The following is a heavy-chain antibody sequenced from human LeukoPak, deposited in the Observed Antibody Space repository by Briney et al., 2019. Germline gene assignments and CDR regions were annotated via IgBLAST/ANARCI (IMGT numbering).Heavy chain of an antibody. D-gene: IGHD3-22*01. J-gene: IGHJ4*02. CDR2: ISYDGSNK. Sequence: GGSLRLSCAASGFTFSSYAMHWVRQAPGKGLEWVAVISYDGSNKYYADSVKGRFTISRDNSKNTLYLQMNSLRAEDTAVHYCAMGGYYDSSGYYGYWGQGTLVTVSS. V-gene: IGHV3-30*04. CDR3: AMGGYYDSSGYYGY. CDR1: GFTFSSYA.